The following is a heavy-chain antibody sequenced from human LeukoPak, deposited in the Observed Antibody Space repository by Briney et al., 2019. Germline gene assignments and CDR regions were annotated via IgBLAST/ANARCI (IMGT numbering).Heavy chain of an antibody. D-gene: IGHD1-26*01. CDR2: IKDDGSDK. CDR1: GFTCSNYW. Sequence: PGGSLRLSCAASGFTCSNYWIHWVRQAPGKGLGWVAGIKDDGSDKDYVDSEKGRFTISRDNAKNSLYLQMNSLRAEDTAVYYCAKDRGGSYTLSLDYWGQGTLVTVSS. V-gene: IGHV3-7*03. CDR3: AKDRGGSYTLSLDY. J-gene: IGHJ4*02.